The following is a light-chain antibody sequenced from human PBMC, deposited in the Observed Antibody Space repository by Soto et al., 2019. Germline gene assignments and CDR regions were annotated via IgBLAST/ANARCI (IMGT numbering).Light chain of an antibody. CDR3: QSYDSRLSGSV. Sequence: QSVVTQQPPVSGAPGQRVTISCTGSSSKMGAGYDVHWYQHLPGTAPKLLIYGNSNRPSGVPDRFSGSRSGTSASLAITGLQAEDEADYYCQSYDSRLSGSVFGTGTKVTV. CDR1: SSKMGAGYD. J-gene: IGLJ1*01. V-gene: IGLV1-40*01. CDR2: GNS.